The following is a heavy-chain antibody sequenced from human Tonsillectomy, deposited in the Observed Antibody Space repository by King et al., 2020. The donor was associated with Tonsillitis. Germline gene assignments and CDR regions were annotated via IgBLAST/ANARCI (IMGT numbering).Heavy chain of an antibody. CDR2: IGPISANT. CDR1: GFPFSSHV. Sequence: VQLVESGGGLVQPGGSLRISCAASGFPFSSHVMHWVRQAPGKGLEWISVIGPISANTYYADFVNGRFAISRDNSKNTLFLQMSSLRADATDVYYYEKLGSRDGMDVWGQGTTVTVSS. CDR3: EKLGSRDGMDV. V-gene: IGHV3-23*04. D-gene: IGHD3-10*01. J-gene: IGHJ6*02.